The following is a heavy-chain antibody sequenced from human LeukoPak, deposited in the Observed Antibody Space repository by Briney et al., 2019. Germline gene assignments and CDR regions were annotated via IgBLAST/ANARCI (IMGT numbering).Heavy chain of an antibody. J-gene: IGHJ4*02. CDR3: ARGGTGIEGATDVDY. Sequence: ASVKVSCKASGYTFTSYGISWVRQAPGQGLEWMGWISAYNGNTNYAQKPQGRVTMTTDTSTSTAYMELRSLRSDDTAVYYCARGGTGIEGATDVDYWGQGTLVTVSS. CDR1: GYTFTSYG. V-gene: IGHV1-18*01. D-gene: IGHD1-26*01. CDR2: ISAYNGNT.